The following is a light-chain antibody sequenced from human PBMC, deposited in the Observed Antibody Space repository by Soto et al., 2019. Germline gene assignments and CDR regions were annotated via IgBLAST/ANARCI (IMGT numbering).Light chain of an antibody. CDR3: SSYTSSSTRV. V-gene: IGLV2-14*01. Sequence: QSVLNQPASVAGSPGQSITISCTGTSSDVGGYNYVSWYQQHPGKAPKLMIYEVSNRPSGVSNRFSGSKSGNTASLTISGLQAEDEADYSCSSYTSSSTRVFGGGTKLTVL. J-gene: IGLJ3*02. CDR1: SSDVGGYNY. CDR2: EVS.